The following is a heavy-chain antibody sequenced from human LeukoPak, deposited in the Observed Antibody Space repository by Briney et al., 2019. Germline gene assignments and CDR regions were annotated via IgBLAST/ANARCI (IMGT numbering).Heavy chain of an antibody. CDR3: ARDRDYGGNFVGY. V-gene: IGHV3-30*03. J-gene: IGHJ4*02. CDR2: ISYDGSNK. D-gene: IGHD4-23*01. CDR1: GFTFSSYG. Sequence: GRSLRLSCAASGFTFSSYGMHWVRQAPGKGLEWVAVISYDGSNKYYADSVKGRFTISRDNSKNTLWLQMNSLRAEDTAVYYCARDRDYGGNFVGYWGQGTLVTVSS.